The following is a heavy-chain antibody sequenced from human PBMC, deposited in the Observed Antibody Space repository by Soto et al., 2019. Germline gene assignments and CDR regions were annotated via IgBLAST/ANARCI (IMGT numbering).Heavy chain of an antibody. Sequence: QLVESGGASVQPGGSLRLSCTASGFALSRYWMYWVRQAPGKGLVWVSHINSGGNITPYAESVRGRFTISRDNSKNTLYLDMHSLTTDDTAAYFCARSLWSPYFYYGLDVWGHGTTVTVSS. J-gene: IGHJ6*02. CDR1: GFALSRYW. V-gene: IGHV3-74*01. CDR3: ARSLWSPYFYYGLDV. D-gene: IGHD2-21*01. CDR2: INSGGNIT.